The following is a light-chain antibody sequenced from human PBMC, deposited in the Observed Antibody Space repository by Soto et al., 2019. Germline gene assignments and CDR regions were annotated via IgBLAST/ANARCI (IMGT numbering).Light chain of an antibody. CDR1: QSVSSN. Sequence: TQSPSSLSASVGDRVTITCRTSQSVSSNLAWYQQKPGQAPRLLIYDASNRATGIPARFSGSGSGTDFTLTISSLEPEDFAVYYCQQRSNWLITFGQGTRLEIK. J-gene: IGKJ5*01. V-gene: IGKV3-11*01. CDR2: DAS. CDR3: QQRSNWLIT.